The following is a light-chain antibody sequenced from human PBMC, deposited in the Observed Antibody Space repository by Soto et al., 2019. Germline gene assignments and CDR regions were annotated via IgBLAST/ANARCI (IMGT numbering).Light chain of an antibody. Sequence: QSVLTQPPSASGTPGQRVTLSCSGSSSNIGSNYVYWYQQLPGTAPKLLVYRNNQRPSGVPDRFSGSKSGTSASLAISGRRFEDEADYYCAAWDDSLGGVVIGGGTKLTVL. CDR1: SSNIGSNY. CDR3: AAWDDSLGGVV. CDR2: RNN. J-gene: IGLJ2*01. V-gene: IGLV1-47*01.